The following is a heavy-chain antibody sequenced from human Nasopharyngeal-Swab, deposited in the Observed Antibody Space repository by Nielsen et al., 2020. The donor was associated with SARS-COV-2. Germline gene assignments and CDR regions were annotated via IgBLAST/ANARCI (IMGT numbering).Heavy chain of an antibody. CDR2: INAGNGNT. Sequence: ASVKVSCKASGYTFTSYAMHWVRQAPGQRLEWMRWINAGNGNTKYSQKFQGRVTITRDTSASTAYMELSSLRSEDTAVYYCARAVRYYDFWSGHSPGFESYYYYGMDVWGQGTTVTVSS. CDR1: GYTFTSYA. CDR3: ARAVRYYDFWSGHSPGFESYYYYGMDV. D-gene: IGHD3-3*01. V-gene: IGHV1-3*01. J-gene: IGHJ6*02.